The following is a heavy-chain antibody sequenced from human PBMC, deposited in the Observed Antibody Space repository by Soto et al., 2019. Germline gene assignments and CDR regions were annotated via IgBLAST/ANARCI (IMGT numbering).Heavy chain of an antibody. CDR2: ISYDGSNK. J-gene: IGHJ4*02. V-gene: IGHV3-30*18. Sequence: GGSLRLSCAASGFTFSSYGMHWFGQAPGKGLEWVAVISYDGSNKYYADSVKGRFTISRDNSKNTLYLQMNGLRAEDTAVYYCAKDSGWLSHLPSGYFDYWGQGTLGTVSS. D-gene: IGHD3-22*01. CDR3: AKDSGWLSHLPSGYFDY. CDR1: GFTFSSYG.